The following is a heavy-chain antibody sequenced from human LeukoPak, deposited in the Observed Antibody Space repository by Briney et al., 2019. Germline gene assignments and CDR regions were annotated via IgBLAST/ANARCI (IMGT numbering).Heavy chain of an antibody. D-gene: IGHD1-1*01. CDR1: GYTFTNYG. CDR3: ARESHVERDDC. J-gene: IGHJ4*02. CDR2: ISASNGDT. V-gene: IGHV1-18*01. Sequence: GTSVKVSCKASGYTFTNYGITWVRQAPGQGLEWMGWISASNGDTHYSEKFQDRITVTTDTSTSTAYMELRSLVSDDTAVYYCARESHVERDDCWGQGTLITVSS.